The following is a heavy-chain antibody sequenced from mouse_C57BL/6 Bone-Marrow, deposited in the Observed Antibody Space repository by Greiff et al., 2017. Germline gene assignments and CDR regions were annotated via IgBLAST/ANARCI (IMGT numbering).Heavy chain of an antibody. CDR1: GYTFTSYW. CDR3: AERDAFDY. Sequence: QVQLQQPGAELVKPGASVKLSCKASGYTFTSYWMQWVKQRPGQGLEWIGEIDPSDSYTNYNQKFKGKATLTVDTSSSTAYLPLSSLTSEDSAVYYCAERDAFDYWGQGTTLTVSS. D-gene: IGHD3-3*01. J-gene: IGHJ2*01. CDR2: IDPSDSYT. V-gene: IGHV1-50*01.